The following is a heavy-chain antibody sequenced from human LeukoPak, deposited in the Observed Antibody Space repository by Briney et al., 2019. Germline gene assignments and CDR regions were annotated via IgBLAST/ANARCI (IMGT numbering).Heavy chain of an antibody. V-gene: IGHV3-53*05. CDR3: TTDSTPEALGGYGESRMLDY. J-gene: IGHJ4*02. D-gene: IGHD4-17*01. CDR2: IYIGGST. CDR1: GFTVSSNY. Sequence: GGSLSLTCTVSGFTVSSNYLSWVRQPPGKGLEWVSVIYIGGSTNYAHSAKCRITISRDHSKYIISLRINSLSAADTAVDYGTTDSTPEALGGYGESRMLDYWGQGTLVTVSS.